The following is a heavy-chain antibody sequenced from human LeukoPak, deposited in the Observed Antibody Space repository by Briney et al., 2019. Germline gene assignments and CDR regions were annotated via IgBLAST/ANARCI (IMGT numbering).Heavy chain of an antibody. D-gene: IGHD4-17*01. J-gene: IGHJ4*02. CDR2: ISSSGSTI. CDR3: ARDLVSLYGDLTPYFDY. V-gene: IGHV3-11*04. Sequence: GGSLRLSCAASGFTFSDYYMSWIRQAPGKGLEWVSYISSSGSTIYYADSVKGRFTISRDNAKNSLYLQMNSLRAEDTAAYYCARDLVSLYGDLTPYFDYWGQGTLVTVSS. CDR1: GFTFSDYY.